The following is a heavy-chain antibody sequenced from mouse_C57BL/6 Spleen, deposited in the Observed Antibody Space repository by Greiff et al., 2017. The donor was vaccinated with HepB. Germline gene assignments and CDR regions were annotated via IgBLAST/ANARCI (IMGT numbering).Heavy chain of an antibody. J-gene: IGHJ3*01. CDR1: GYSITSGYD. CDR2: ISYSGST. Sequence: EVQLQQSGPGMVKPSQSLSLTCTVTGYSITSGYDWHWIRHFPGNKLEWMGYISYSGSTNYNPSLKSRISITHDTSKNHFFLKLNSVTTEDTATYYCASGGAWFAYWGQGTLVTVSA. V-gene: IGHV3-1*01. D-gene: IGHD4-1*01. CDR3: ASGGAWFAY.